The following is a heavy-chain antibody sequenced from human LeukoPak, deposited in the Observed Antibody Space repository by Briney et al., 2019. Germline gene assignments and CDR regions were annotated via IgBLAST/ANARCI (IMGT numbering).Heavy chain of an antibody. J-gene: IGHJ5*02. CDR3: ARDVTRASRFDP. D-gene: IGHD2-21*02. V-gene: IGHV4-34*01. CDR2: INHSGST. CDR1: GGSFSGYY. Sequence: MASETLSLTCAVYGGSFSGYYWSWIRQPPGKGLEWIGEINHSGSTNYNPSLKSRVTISVDTSKNQFSLKLSSVTAADTAVYYCARDVTRASRFDPWGQGTLVTVSS.